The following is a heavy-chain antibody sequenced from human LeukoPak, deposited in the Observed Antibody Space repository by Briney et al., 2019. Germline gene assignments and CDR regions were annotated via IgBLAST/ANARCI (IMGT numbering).Heavy chain of an antibody. V-gene: IGHV3-48*01. CDR2: ISSSISTI. D-gene: IGHD6-6*01. J-gene: IGHJ4*02. CDR3: ARPLRGIAARPDRDY. Sequence: GGSLRLSSAASRLTLSSYTMNCVREGPGGGVGRVSYISSSISTIYYADSVKGPFTISRDYAKNSLYLQMNSLRAEDTAVYCCARPLRGIAARPDRDYWGQGTLVTASS. CDR1: RLTLSSYT.